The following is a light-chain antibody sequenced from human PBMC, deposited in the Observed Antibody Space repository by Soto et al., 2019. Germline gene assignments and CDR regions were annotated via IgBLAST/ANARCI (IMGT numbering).Light chain of an antibody. Sequence: VLTQSPVTLSLSPGERATLSCRASRGWRGLFGRHQQKPQPPPRLLFEDSYKAATSIPPMCGSGGAGEFFPLTSSSLAPEDSAVYYCRQRHMWPITFGQGTRLEIK. V-gene: IGKV3D-11*01. CDR2: DSY. CDR1: RGWRGL. J-gene: IGKJ5*01. CDR3: RQRHMWPIT.